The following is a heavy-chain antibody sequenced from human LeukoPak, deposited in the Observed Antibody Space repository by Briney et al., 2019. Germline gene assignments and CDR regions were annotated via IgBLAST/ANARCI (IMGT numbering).Heavy chain of an antibody. CDR1: GFTFNSYG. CDR3: AELGITMIGGV. CDR2: ISGSGGST. Sequence: GGTLRLSCAASGFTFNSYGMSWVGPAPGKGLEWVSAISGSGGSTYYADSVKGRLTISRDNSKNTLYLQMNSLKAEDTAVYYCAELGITMIGGVWGKGTTVTISS. D-gene: IGHD3-10*02. V-gene: IGHV3-23*01. J-gene: IGHJ6*01.